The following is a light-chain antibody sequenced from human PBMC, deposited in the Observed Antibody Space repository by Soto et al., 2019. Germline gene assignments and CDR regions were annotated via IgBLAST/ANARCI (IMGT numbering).Light chain of an antibody. CDR1: QSLVYSDGGTY. Sequence: DVVMTQSPLSLPVTLGQPASISCRSSQSLVYSDGGTYLNWFHQRPGQSPRRLIYKVSNRDSGVPDRFSGSGSGTDFTLTISRVEAEDVGTYFCMQGTHGPYTFGQGTTLEI. J-gene: IGKJ2*01. CDR3: MQGTHGPYT. V-gene: IGKV2-30*01. CDR2: KVS.